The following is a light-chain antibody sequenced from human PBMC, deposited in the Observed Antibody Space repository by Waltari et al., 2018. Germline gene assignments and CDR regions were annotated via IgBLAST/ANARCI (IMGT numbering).Light chain of an antibody. Sequence: QSALTQPASVSGSPGQSITISCTGTSSDVGGYKYVSWYQQHPGKAPKLMIYDVSNRPSGVSTLFSGSTSGNTASLTISGLQAEDEADYYCSSYTTSNTLVFGTGTNVIVL. V-gene: IGLV2-14*03. J-gene: IGLJ1*01. CDR1: SSDVGGYKY. CDR2: DVS. CDR3: SSYTTSNTLV.